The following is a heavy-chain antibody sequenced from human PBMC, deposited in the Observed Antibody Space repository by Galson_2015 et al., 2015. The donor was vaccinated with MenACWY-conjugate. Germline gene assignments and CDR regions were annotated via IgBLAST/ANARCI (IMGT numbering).Heavy chain of an antibody. CDR1: GYTFTTYW. V-gene: IGHV5-51*01. CDR2: ISPDDSET. D-gene: IGHD1-26*01. J-gene: IGHJ6*02. Sequence: QSGAEVKKPGESLTISCKGSGYTFTTYWIGWVRQLPGKGLEWMGLISPDDSETRYSPAFQGQVTISADKSISTAYVQWDSLQASDTAMYYCARHPPGGRGMDVWGQGTTVTVSS. CDR3: ARHPPGGRGMDV.